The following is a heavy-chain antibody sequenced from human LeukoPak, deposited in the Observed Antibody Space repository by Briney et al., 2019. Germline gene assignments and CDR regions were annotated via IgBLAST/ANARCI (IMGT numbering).Heavy chain of an antibody. CDR3: ARGRPAAAGNWRWFAP. CDR1: GFTFSTYW. CDR2: IKHEGSDK. V-gene: IGHV3-7*05. J-gene: IGHJ5*02. Sequence: PGVSLTLSCAASGFTFSTYWMSWVRQTPGKGLEGVANIKHEGSDKYCVDSVKGRFTSSKDNVENSVHLQMNSLRDGDTAVYYCARGRPAAAGNWRWFAPWGQGTLVTVSS. D-gene: IGHD6-13*01.